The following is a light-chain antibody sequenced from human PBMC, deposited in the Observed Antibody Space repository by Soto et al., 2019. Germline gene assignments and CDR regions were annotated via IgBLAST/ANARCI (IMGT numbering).Light chain of an antibody. CDR2: EVT. CDR3: ASYRSANTLVV. J-gene: IGLJ1*01. Sequence: QSALTQPASVSGSPGQSITISCTGTSRDIGNCNYVSWYQHHPGKAPKPIIYEVTSRPSGVSDRFSGSKSGMTASLTVSGLQPEDEADYFCASYRSANTLVVFGTGTKGTVL. V-gene: IGLV2-14*01. CDR1: SRDIGNCNY.